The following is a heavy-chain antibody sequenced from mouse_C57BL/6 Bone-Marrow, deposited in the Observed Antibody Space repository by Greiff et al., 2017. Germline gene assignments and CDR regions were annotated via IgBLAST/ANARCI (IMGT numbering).Heavy chain of an antibody. J-gene: IGHJ2*01. CDR3: ARYYGYDLDY. V-gene: IGHV1-69*01. D-gene: IGHD1-2*01. CDR1: GYTFTSYW. CDR2: IDPSDSYT. Sequence: QVQLQQPGAELVMPGASVKLSCKASGYTFTSYWMHWVKQRPGQGLEWIGEIDPSDSYTNYNQKFKGKSTLTVDKSSSTAYMQLSSLTSEDPAVYYCARYYGYDLDYWGQGTTLTVSS.